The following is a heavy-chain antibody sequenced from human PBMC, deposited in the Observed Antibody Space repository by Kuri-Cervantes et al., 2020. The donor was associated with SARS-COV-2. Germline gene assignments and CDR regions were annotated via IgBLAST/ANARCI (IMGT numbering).Heavy chain of an antibody. J-gene: IGHJ6*04. CDR3: ARDLSWVYYDSSGYYYPDYYYGMDV. D-gene: IGHD3-22*01. CDR1: GGSFSGYY. V-gene: IGHV4-34*01. Sequence: SETLSLTCAVYGGSFSGYYWSWIRQPLGKGLEWIGEINHSGSTNYNPSLKSRVTISVDTSKNQFSLKLSSVTAADTAVYYCARDLSWVYYDSSGYYYPDYYYGMDVWGKGTTVTVSS. CDR2: INHSGST.